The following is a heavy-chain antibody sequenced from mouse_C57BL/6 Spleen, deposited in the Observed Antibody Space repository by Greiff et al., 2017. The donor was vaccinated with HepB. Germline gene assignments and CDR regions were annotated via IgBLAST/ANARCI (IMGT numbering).Heavy chain of an antibody. CDR1: GYTFTSYW. V-gene: IGHV1-53*01. CDR3: ARKEVGQAYYFDY. D-gene: IGHD3-3*01. CDR2: INPSNGGT. Sequence: VQLQQPGTELVKPGASVKLSCKASGYTFTSYWMHWVKQRPGQGLEWIGNINPSNGGTNYNEKFKSKATLTVDKSSSTAYMQLSSLTSEDSAVYYCARKEVGQAYYFDYWGQGTTLTVSS. J-gene: IGHJ2*01.